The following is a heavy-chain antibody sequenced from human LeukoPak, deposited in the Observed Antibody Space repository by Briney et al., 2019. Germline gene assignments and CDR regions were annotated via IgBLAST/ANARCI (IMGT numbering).Heavy chain of an antibody. Sequence: ASVKVSCKVSGYTLSELSMSWVRRAPGKGFEWMGTFDPEDDETIYAQKFQGRVTMTEDTSTDTAYIELSSLRSEDAAVYYCATKRPGYSNGLAWGQGTLVTVSS. D-gene: IGHD5-18*01. CDR1: GYTLSELS. J-gene: IGHJ5*02. CDR3: ATKRPGYSNGLA. CDR2: FDPEDDET. V-gene: IGHV1-24*01.